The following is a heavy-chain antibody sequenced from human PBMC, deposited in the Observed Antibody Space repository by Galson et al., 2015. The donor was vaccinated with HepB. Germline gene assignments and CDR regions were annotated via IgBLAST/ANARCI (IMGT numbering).Heavy chain of an antibody. D-gene: IGHD1-20*01. V-gene: IGHV4-30-4*01. J-gene: IGHJ4*02. CDR1: GGSVNSGDSY. CDR2: ISNIGST. Sequence: TLSLTCTVSGGSVNSGDSYWSWIRQSPGKGLEWIGYISNIGSTYYNPSLESRITISVDTSKNLFSLNLTSVTAADTAVYYCTRERVFYNWNDVFDSWGQGILVTVSS. CDR3: TRERVFYNWNDVFDS.